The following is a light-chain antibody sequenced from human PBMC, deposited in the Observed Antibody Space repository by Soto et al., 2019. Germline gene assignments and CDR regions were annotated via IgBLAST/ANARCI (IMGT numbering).Light chain of an antibody. J-gene: IGLJ2*01. CDR3: CSYATNSVV. CDR1: RSDFGSYNF. V-gene: IGLV2-23*01. Sequence: QSVLTQPASVSGSPGQSITISCTGTRSDFGSYNFVSWYQQHPGKAPKLMIYEGNKRPSGVSNRFFGSKSGNRASLTISGLQAEDEADYYCCSYATNSVVFGEGTKLTVL. CDR2: EGN.